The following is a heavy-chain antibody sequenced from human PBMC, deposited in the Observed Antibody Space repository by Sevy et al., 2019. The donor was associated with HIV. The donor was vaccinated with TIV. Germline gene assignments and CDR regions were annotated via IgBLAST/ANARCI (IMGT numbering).Heavy chain of an antibody. Sequence: SLRLSCAASGLTFSRYGMHWVRQAPGKGLDWVAVISFDGSSQYYADSVKGRFTISRDNSKNTLYLQMNSLRAEDTAVYYCAKDGVLLWFGELSYWGQGTLVTVSS. D-gene: IGHD3-10*01. CDR3: AKDGVLLWFGELSY. V-gene: IGHV3-30*18. CDR2: ISFDGSSQ. CDR1: GLTFSRYG. J-gene: IGHJ4*02.